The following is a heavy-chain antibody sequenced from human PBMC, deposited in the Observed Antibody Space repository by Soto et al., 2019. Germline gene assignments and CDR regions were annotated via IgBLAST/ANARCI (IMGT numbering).Heavy chain of an antibody. J-gene: IGHJ5*02. CDR2: IHYSGSA. V-gene: IGHV4-59*03. CDR3: EGGVGCSCLNWFGP. D-gene: IGHD2-15*01. Sequence: SETLSLTCTFSGSSIIGYYWTWIRQSPERGLEWLGYIHYSGSANYNPSLKSRLTMSVDRSQSQFSMQLASLTAADTAGYYCEGGVGCSCLNWFGPWGPGTLVTVSS. CDR1: GSSIIGYY.